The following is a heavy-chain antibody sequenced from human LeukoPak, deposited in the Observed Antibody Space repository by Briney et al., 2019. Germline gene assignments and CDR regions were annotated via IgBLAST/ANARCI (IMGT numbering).Heavy chain of an antibody. Sequence: TSETLSLTCTVSGYSISSGYYWGWIRQPPGKGLEWIGSIYHSGSTYYNPSLKSRVTISVDTSKNQFSLKLSSVTAADTAVYYCARGLSDIVVVPAAIGGWFDPWGQGTLVTVSS. CDR1: GYSISSGYY. D-gene: IGHD2-2*02. J-gene: IGHJ5*02. V-gene: IGHV4-38-2*02. CDR3: ARGLSDIVVVPAAIGGWFDP. CDR2: IYHSGST.